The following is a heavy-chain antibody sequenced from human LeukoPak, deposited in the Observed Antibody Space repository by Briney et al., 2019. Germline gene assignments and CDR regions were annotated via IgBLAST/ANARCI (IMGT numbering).Heavy chain of an antibody. J-gene: IGHJ4*02. CDR2: IYSGGNT. D-gene: IGHD1-1*01. CDR1: GVSVTSNY. Sequence: GGSLRLSCVACGVSVTSNYMSWVRPGPGKGLESVSVIYSGGNTYYADSVKGRFTISRDNSKNTLHLQMNSLRVEDTAVYYCARLRGEAGTHLSYDYWGQGTLVTVSS. V-gene: IGHV3-66*04. CDR3: ARLRGEAGTHLSYDY.